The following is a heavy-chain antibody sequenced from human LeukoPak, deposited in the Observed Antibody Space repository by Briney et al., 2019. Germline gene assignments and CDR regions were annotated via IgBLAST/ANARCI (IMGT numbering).Heavy chain of an antibody. Sequence: GGSLRLSCAASGFTFKTYAMSWVRQPPGKGLEWLSVISARGDYTYYADSVRGRFTMSRDNSNNTLYLQMNSLRAEETAIYFCAKLPGNYDFLTGYSKDWYFDVWGRGTLVTVSS. J-gene: IGHJ2*01. CDR2: ISARGDYT. V-gene: IGHV3-23*01. CDR1: GFTFKTYA. D-gene: IGHD3-9*01. CDR3: AKLPGNYDFLTGYSKDWYFDV.